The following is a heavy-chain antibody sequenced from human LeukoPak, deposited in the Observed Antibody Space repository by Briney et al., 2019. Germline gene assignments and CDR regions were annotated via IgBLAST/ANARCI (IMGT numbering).Heavy chain of an antibody. J-gene: IGHJ4*02. Sequence: GGSLRLSCAASGFTFTNYYMSWIRQAPGKGLEWVSYISISGSTIYYADSVKGRFTISRDNAKNSLYLQMNSLRAEDTAVYYCARDRGTTVTAYFDYWSQGTLVTVSS. V-gene: IGHV3-11*01. CDR2: ISISGSTI. D-gene: IGHD4-17*01. CDR1: GFTFTNYY. CDR3: ARDRGTTVTAYFDY.